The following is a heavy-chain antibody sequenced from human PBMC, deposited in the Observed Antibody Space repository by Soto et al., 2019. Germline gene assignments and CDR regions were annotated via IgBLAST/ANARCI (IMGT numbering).Heavy chain of an antibody. V-gene: IGHV3-53*01. CDR1: GFSVSSNY. Sequence: PGGSLRLSCVASGFSVSSNYMSWVRQAPGKGLEWVSVIYSGGNTHYADSVKGRFTISRDNSKNTLYLQMNSLRAEDTAVYYCARDSTWIPYYHYGMDVWGQGTTVTVSS. J-gene: IGHJ6*02. CDR2: IYSGGNT. CDR3: ARDSTWIPYYHYGMDV. D-gene: IGHD5-18*01.